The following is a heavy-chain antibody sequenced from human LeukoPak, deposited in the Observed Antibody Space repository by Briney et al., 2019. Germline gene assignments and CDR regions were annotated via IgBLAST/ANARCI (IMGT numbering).Heavy chain of an antibody. V-gene: IGHV4-30-2*01. J-gene: IGHJ4*02. Sequence: KSSETLSLTCTVSGGSISSGGYYWSWIRQPPGKGLEWIGYIYHSGSTYYNPSLKSRVTISVDRSKNQFSLKLSSVTAADTAVYYCARDVVTMVRGVIPSWGQGTLVTVSS. CDR3: ARDVVTMVRGVIPS. D-gene: IGHD3-10*01. CDR1: GGSISSGGYY. CDR2: IYHSGST.